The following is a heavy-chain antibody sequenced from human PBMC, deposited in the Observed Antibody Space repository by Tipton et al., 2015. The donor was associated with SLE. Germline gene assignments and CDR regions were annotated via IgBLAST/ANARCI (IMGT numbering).Heavy chain of an antibody. J-gene: IGHJ4*02. V-gene: IGHV4-59*01. Sequence: LRLSCTVSGGSISSYYWSWIRQSPGKGLEWIGYIFYSGSTNYNPSLKSRVTISVDTSKNQFSLKLSSVTAADTAVYYCARSSGTYYYDSTVAFWGQGTLVTVSS. D-gene: IGHD3-22*01. CDR1: GGSISSYY. CDR2: IFYSGST. CDR3: ARSSGTYYYDSTVAF.